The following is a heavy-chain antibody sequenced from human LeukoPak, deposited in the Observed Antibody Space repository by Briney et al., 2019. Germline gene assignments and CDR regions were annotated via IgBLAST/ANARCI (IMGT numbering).Heavy chain of an antibody. Sequence: PGGALRLSCAASGFTFSYYWIHWVRHAPGKGVGWVAHISRDGGDTTYADALKGRFTISRDNAKNTVYLQMNSLRAEHTAVYYCPRDIYTRTNWYMGQGWSDPSGQGTLVTVSS. CDR1: GFTFSYYW. CDR3: PRDIYTRTNWYMGQGWSDP. V-gene: IGHV3-74*01. CDR2: ISRDGGDT. D-gene: IGHD6-13*01. J-gene: IGHJ5*02.